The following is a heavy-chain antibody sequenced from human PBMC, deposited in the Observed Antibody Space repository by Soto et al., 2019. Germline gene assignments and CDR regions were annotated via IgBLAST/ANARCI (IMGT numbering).Heavy chain of an antibody. Sequence: GASVKVSCKVSGYTLTELSMHWVRQAPGKGLEWMGGFDPEDGETIYAQKFQGRVTMTEDTSTDTAYMELSSLRSEDTAVYYCATHPTTHYDSSGYFDYWGQGTLVTVSS. CDR3: ATHPTTHYDSSGYFDY. J-gene: IGHJ4*02. V-gene: IGHV1-24*01. CDR1: GYTLTELS. CDR2: FDPEDGET. D-gene: IGHD3-22*01.